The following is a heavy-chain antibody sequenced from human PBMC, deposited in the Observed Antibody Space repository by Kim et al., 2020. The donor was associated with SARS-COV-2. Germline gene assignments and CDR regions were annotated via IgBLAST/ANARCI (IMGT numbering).Heavy chain of an antibody. CDR1: GYTFTGYY. Sequence: ASVKVSCKASGYTFTGYYMHWVRQAPGQGLEWMGWINPNTGGTNYAQKFQGRVSMTRDTSIRTAYMELSSLRSDDTAVYFCARVGSGSSPFYSWGQGTLVTVSS. J-gene: IGHJ4*02. V-gene: IGHV1-2*02. CDR3: ARVGSGSSPFYS. CDR2: INPNTGGT. D-gene: IGHD1-26*01.